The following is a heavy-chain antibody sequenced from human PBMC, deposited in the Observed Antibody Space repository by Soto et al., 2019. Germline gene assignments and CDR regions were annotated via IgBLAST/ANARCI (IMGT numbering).Heavy chain of an antibody. V-gene: IGHV1-8*01. CDR3: ARATELRYVEWSVYRGGNYAMDV. Sequence: QVQLVQSGAEVKKPGASVRVSCKASGYTFSGYDINLVRQATGQGLEWMGWVSPDSGSTGYAGIFQGRVTMTWDKSTTTAYMDLSSLTYEDSAVYYCARATELRYVEWSVYRGGNYAMDVWGQGTTVTVSS. J-gene: IGHJ6*02. D-gene: IGHD3-3*01. CDR1: GYTFSGYD. CDR2: VSPDSGST.